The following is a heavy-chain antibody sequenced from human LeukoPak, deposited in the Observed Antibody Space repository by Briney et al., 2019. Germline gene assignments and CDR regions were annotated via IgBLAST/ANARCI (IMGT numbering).Heavy chain of an antibody. D-gene: IGHD5-24*01. CDR2: IYYSGST. J-gene: IGHJ4*02. Sequence: SETLSLTCTVSGGSISSSSYYWGWIRQPPGKGLDWIGSIYYSGSTYYTPSLKSRVTIPVDMSKNQFSLKLSSVTAADTAVYYCVRSYKTYYFDYWGQGTLVTVSS. CDR1: GGSISSSSYY. CDR3: VRSYKTYYFDY. V-gene: IGHV4-39*01.